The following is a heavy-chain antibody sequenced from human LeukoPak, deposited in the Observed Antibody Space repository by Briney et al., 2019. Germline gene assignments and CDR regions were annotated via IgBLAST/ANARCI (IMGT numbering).Heavy chain of an antibody. CDR3: ARDGSRTLDY. J-gene: IGHJ4*02. CDR1: GYYISSGYY. V-gene: IGHV4-38-2*02. CDR2: FYHSGST. D-gene: IGHD1-14*01. Sequence: SETLSLTCTVSGYYISSGYYWGWIRQPPGKGLEWIGSFYHSGSTYYNPSLKSRVTISVDTSKNQFSLKLSSVTAADTAVYYCARDGSRTLDYWGQGTLVTVSS.